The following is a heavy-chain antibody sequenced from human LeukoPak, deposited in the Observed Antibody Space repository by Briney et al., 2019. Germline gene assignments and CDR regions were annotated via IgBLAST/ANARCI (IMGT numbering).Heavy chain of an antibody. CDR3: ARTELDFWSGYYPAYYYYYGMDV. V-gene: IGHV3-74*01. CDR1: GFTFSGDW. D-gene: IGHD3-3*01. CDR2: SKSDGSST. J-gene: IGHJ6*02. Sequence: PGGSLRLSCAVSGFTFSGDWMHWVRQAPGKGLVWVSRSKSDGSSTSYADSVKGRFTISRDNAKNSLYLQMNSLRAEDTAVYYCARTELDFWSGYYPAYYYYYGMDVWGQGTTVTVSS.